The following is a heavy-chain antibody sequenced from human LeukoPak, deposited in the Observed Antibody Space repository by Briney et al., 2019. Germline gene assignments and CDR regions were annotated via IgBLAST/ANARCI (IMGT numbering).Heavy chain of an antibody. Sequence: SETLSLTCTVSGGSISSYYWSWIRQPAGKGLEWIGRIYTSGSTGYNPSLKSRVNISLDTSKNQFSLKLTSVTAADTAVYYCARFPGSAEYRHYYYMDVWGKGTTVTVSS. V-gene: IGHV4-4*07. CDR1: GGSISSYY. J-gene: IGHJ6*03. D-gene: IGHD2-15*01. CDR3: ARFPGSAEYRHYYYMDV. CDR2: IYTSGST.